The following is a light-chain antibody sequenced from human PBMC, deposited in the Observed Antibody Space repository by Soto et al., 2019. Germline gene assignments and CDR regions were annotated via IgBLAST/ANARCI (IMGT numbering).Light chain of an antibody. CDR1: ENIARY. J-gene: IGKJ5*01. CDR2: AAS. CDR3: QQSYSTLSIT. Sequence: DIQMTQSPSSLFASVGDRITITCRASENIARYLNWYQEKPGKAPNLLIYAASNLQNGVPLRFRGGGSGTDFTLTISNLQPEDFAPYYCQQSYSTLSITFGQGTRLEIK. V-gene: IGKV1-39*01.